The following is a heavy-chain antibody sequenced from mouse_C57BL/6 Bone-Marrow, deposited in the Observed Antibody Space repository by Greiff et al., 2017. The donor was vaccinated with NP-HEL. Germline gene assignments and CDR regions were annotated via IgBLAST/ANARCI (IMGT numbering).Heavy chain of an antibody. D-gene: IGHD2-3*01. J-gene: IGHJ3*01. CDR1: GYTFTSYG. CDR3: ARGGIYDSLAY. Sequence: QVQLQQSGAELARPGASVKLSCKASGYTFTSYGISWVKQRTGQGLEWIGEIYPRSGNTYYNEKFKCKATLTADKSSSTAYMELRSLTSEDSAVYFCARGGIYDSLAYWGQGTLVTVSA. V-gene: IGHV1-81*01. CDR2: IYPRSGNT.